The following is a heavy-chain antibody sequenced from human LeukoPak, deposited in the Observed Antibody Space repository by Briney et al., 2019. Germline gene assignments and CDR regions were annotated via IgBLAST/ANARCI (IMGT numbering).Heavy chain of an antibody. V-gene: IGHV4-59*01. Sequence: PSETLSLTCTVSGGSISGYSWNWIRQPPGKGLEWIGYIYYSGTTNYNPSLKSRVTTSIDTSKNQFSLRLTSVTAADTAVYYCARDSSYYYDTSGYVREYYYYGMDVWGQGTTVTVSS. CDR3: ARDSSYYYDTSGYVREYYYYGMDV. D-gene: IGHD3-22*01. J-gene: IGHJ6*02. CDR2: IYYSGTT. CDR1: GGSISGYS.